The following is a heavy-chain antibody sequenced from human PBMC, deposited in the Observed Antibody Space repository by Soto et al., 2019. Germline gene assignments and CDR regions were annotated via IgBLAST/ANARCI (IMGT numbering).Heavy chain of an antibody. Sequence: EVQLVESWGGLVPPGGSLRLSCAASGFPFSSSWMHWVRQAPGKGLVWVSRINSDGSSTYYADSVKGRFTSSRDNAKNTLYLQMNILRAGETAVYYCARHLAGNRDYWGQGNLVTVSS. V-gene: IGHV3-74*01. CDR3: ARHLAGNRDY. D-gene: IGHD3-3*02. CDR1: GFPFSSSW. CDR2: INSDGSST. J-gene: IGHJ4*02.